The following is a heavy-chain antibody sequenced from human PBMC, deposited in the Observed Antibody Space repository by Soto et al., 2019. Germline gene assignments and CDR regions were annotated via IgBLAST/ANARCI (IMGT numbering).Heavy chain of an antibody. J-gene: IGHJ4*02. CDR2: ISGSGGST. V-gene: IGHV3-23*01. CDR1: GFTFSSYA. D-gene: IGHD3-22*01. Sequence: GGSLRLSCAASGFTFSSYAMSWVRQAPGKGLEWVSAISGSGGSTYYAESVKGRFTISRDNSKNTLYLQMNRLRAEDTALYYCAKHVYYYDSSGYYYGYWGQGTLVTVSS. CDR3: AKHVYYYDSSGYYYGY.